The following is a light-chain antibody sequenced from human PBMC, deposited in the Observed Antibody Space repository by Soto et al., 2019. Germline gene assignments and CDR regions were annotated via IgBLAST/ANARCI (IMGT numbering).Light chain of an antibody. CDR2: AAS. J-gene: IGKJ4*01. V-gene: IGKV1-39*01. CDR3: QQYNSYSPLT. Sequence: DIQMTQSPSSLSASVGDRVSLTCXSSQSISTYLNWYQQKPGKAPKLLIYAASSLESGVPSRFSGSRSGTEFTLTISSLQPDDYATYYCQQYNSYSPLTFGGGTKVDIK. CDR1: QSISTY.